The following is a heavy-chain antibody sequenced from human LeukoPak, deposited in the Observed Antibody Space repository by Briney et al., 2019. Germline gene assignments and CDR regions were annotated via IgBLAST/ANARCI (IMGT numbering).Heavy chain of an antibody. D-gene: IGHD4/OR15-4a*01. Sequence: ASVKVSCKASGGTFSSYAITWVRQAPGQGLEWMGWISDYNGNTKYAQKLQGRVTLTADTSTNTAYMELRSLRSDDTAVYYCARDGEYGASQYYLDYWGQGTLVTVSS. CDR1: GGTFSSYA. J-gene: IGHJ4*02. CDR3: ARDGEYGASQYYLDY. V-gene: IGHV1-18*01. CDR2: ISDYNGNT.